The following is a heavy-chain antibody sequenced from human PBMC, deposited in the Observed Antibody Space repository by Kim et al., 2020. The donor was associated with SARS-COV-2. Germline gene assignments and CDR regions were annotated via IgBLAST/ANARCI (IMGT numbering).Heavy chain of an antibody. CDR2: INHSGST. CDR3: ARVSATYGDF. J-gene: IGHJ4*02. CDR1: GGSFSGYY. Sequence: SQTLSLTCAVYGGSFSGYYWSWIRQPPGKGLEWIGEINHSGSTNYNPSLKSRDTISVDTSKNQFSLKLGSVTASDTAVYYCARVSATYGDFWGQRTLVTVSS. D-gene: IGHD1-26*01. V-gene: IGHV4-34*01.